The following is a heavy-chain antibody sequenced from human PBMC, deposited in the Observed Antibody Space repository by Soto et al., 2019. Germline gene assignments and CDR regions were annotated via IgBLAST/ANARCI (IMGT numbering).Heavy chain of an antibody. Sequence: PSETLSLTCTVSGGSISSYYWIWIRQPAGKGLEWIGRIYTSGSTNYNPSLKSRVTMSVDTSKNQFSLKLSSVTAADTAVYYCAGDLGSTVTTLYYYYYGMDVWGQGTTVTVSS. CDR1: GGSISSYY. CDR2: IYTSGST. CDR3: AGDLGSTVTTLYYYYYGMDV. D-gene: IGHD4-17*01. J-gene: IGHJ6*02. V-gene: IGHV4-4*07.